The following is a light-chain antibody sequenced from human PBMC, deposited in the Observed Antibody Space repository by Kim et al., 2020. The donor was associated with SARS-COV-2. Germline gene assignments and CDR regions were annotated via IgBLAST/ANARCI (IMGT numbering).Light chain of an antibody. CDR1: SLRSYY. Sequence: VALGQTGRITCQGDSLRSYYATWYQQKPEQAPIVVIYGKNNRPSGIPDRFSGSSSGNTASLTITGTQAGDEADYYCNSRDSNDNVVFGGGTQLTVL. V-gene: IGLV3-19*01. CDR3: NSRDSNDNVV. J-gene: IGLJ2*01. CDR2: GKN.